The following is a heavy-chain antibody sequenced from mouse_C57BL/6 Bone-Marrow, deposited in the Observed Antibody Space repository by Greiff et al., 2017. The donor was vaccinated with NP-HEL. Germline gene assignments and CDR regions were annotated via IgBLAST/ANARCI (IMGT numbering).Heavy chain of an antibody. D-gene: IGHD1-1*01. V-gene: IGHV1-69*01. CDR3: ARDGSSPAWFAY. CDR2: LDPSDSYT. CDR1: GYTFTSYW. Sequence: QVQLQQPGAELVMPGASVKLSCKASGYTFTSYWMHWVKQRPGQGLEWIGELDPSDSYTNYNQKFKGKSTLTVDKSSSTAYMQLSSLTSEDSAVYYCARDGSSPAWFAYWGQGTLVTVSA. J-gene: IGHJ3*01.